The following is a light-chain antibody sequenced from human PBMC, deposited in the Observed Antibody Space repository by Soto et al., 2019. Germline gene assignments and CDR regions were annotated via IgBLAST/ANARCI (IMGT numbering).Light chain of an antibody. CDR3: SSVTTSSTGV. V-gene: IGLV2-14*03. CDR1: INDVGADKY. Sequence: QSVLTQPASVSGSPGQSIAISCTGTINDVGADKYVSWYQQHPGKVPRLMIYDVTIRPSGVSNRFSGSKSGNTASLTISGLQAEDEADYYCSSVTTSSTGVFGGGTKVTVL. CDR2: DVT. J-gene: IGLJ3*02.